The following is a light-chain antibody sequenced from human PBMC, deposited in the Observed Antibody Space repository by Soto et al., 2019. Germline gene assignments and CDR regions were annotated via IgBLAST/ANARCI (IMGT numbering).Light chain of an antibody. Sequence: QAVVTQESSLTVSPGGTVTLTCGSSTGAVTSGHYPYWFQQKPGQAPRTLIYDTSNTDSWTPARFSGSLLGGKAALTLSGAQPEDESEYYCLRAYSGRRIFGGGTQLTVL. J-gene: IGLJ2*01. CDR2: DTS. V-gene: IGLV7-46*01. CDR3: LRAYSGRRI. CDR1: TGAVTSGHY.